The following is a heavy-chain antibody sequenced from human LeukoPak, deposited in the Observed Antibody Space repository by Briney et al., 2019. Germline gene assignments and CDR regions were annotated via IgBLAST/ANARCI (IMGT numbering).Heavy chain of an antibody. J-gene: IGHJ3*02. V-gene: IGHV1-58*01. CDR1: GFTFTTSA. CDR2: IVVASGKT. D-gene: IGHD3-10*01. CDR3: SYGSGWYAFDI. Sequence: SVKVSCKASGFTFTTSAVQWVRQARGQRLEWIGWIVVASGKTNYAQKFQERVTITRDMSTSTSYMELSSLRSVDTAVYYCSYGSGWYAFDIWGQGTMLTVSS.